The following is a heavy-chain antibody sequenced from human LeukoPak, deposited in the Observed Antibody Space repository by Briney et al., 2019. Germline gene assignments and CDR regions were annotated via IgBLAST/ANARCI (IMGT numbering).Heavy chain of an antibody. D-gene: IGHD2-2*02. CDR1: GGSFSGYY. J-gene: IGHJ4*02. Sequence: SETLSLTCAVYGGSFSGYYWSWIRQPPGKGLEWIGEINHSGSTNYNPSLKSRVTISVDTSKNQFSLKLSSVTAADTAVYYCARHSVAPKYCSSTSCYRRAFDDWGQGTLVTVSS. CDR2: INHSGST. V-gene: IGHV4-34*01. CDR3: ARHSVAPKYCSSTSCYRRAFDD.